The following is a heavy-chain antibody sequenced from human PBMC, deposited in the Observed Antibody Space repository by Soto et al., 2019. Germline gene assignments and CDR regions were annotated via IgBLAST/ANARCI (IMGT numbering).Heavy chain of an antibody. V-gene: IGHV1-69*01. CDR3: AREYCSSTSCYSAPAHYYYYGMDV. Sequence: QVPLVQSGAEVKKPGSSVKVSCKASGGTFSSYAISWVRQAPGQGLEWMGGIIPIFGTANYAQKFQGRVTITADESTSTAYMELSSLRSEDTAVYYCAREYCSSTSCYSAPAHYYYYGMDVWGQGTTVTVSS. J-gene: IGHJ6*02. CDR2: IIPIFGTA. CDR1: GGTFSSYA. D-gene: IGHD2-2*01.